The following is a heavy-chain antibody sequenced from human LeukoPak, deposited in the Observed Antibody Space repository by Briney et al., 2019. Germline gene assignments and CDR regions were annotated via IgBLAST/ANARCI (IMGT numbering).Heavy chain of an antibody. CDR1: GFTFSSYA. V-gene: IGHV3-23*01. J-gene: IGHJ4*02. D-gene: IGHD6-13*01. CDR3: AKDLKSSWPRGPFDY. Sequence: PGGSLRLSCAASGFTFSSYAMNWVRQAPGKGLGWVSAISGSGDTTYYADSVKGPFTISRDNSKNTLYLQMNSLRAEDTAIYYCAKDLKSSWPRGPFDYWGQGTLVTVSS. CDR2: ISGSGDTT.